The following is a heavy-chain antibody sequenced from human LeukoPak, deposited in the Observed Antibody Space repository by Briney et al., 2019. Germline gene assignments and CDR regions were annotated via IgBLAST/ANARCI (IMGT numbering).Heavy chain of an antibody. V-gene: IGHV3-48*03. Sequence: GGSLRLSCAASAFTFSSYEMNWVRQAPGKGLEWVSYISGSGSTIYYADSVKGRFTISRDNAKNSLYLQMNSRRAEDTAVYYCARERVVRFDYWGQGTLVTVSS. J-gene: IGHJ4*02. D-gene: IGHD3-16*02. CDR2: ISGSGSTI. CDR3: ARERVVRFDY. CDR1: AFTFSSYE.